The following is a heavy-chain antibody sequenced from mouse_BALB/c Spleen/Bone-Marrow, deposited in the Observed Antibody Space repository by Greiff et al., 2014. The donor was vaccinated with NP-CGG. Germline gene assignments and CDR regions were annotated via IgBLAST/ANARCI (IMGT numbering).Heavy chain of an antibody. D-gene: IGHD1-1*01. CDR1: GFSIKDTY. CDR2: IDPANGNT. CDR3: VRSREYYFDY. V-gene: IGHV14-3*02. Sequence: EVKLMESGAELVKPGASVKLSCTASGFSIKDTYMHWVKQRPEQGLEWIGRIDPANGNTKYDPKFQGKATITADTSSNTAYLQLSSLTSEDTAVYYCVRSREYYFDYWGQGTTLTVSS. J-gene: IGHJ2*01.